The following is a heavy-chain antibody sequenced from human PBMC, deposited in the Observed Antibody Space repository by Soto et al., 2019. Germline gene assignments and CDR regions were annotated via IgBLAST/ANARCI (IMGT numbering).Heavy chain of an antibody. CDR2: VYYSGTT. J-gene: IGHJ4*02. Sequence: QVQLQESGPGLLKPSETLSLTCSVSGGSVSDKTYYWSWIRQPPGKRLEWIGYVYYSGTTNYNPSLKSRVTISVDLSKNRFSLRLSFVTTADTPLYYCARTTAGPNTLRSRYFFDYWGQGTLVTVSS. D-gene: IGHD4-17*01. CDR3: ARTTAGPNTLRSRYFFDY. V-gene: IGHV4-61*01. CDR1: GGSVSDKTYY.